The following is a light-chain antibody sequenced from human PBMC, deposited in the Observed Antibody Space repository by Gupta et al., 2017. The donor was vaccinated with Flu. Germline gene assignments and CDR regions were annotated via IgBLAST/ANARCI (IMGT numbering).Light chain of an antibody. Sequence: QSALTQPAPVSGSPGQSINISCTGTSSDVGRSNSVSWYRQDPGKAPKLIIYDVSSRPSGMSSRFSGSKSGNTASLTISGLQAEDETDYYCSSYTSTDTFYVFGTGTKVTVL. J-gene: IGLJ1*01. CDR3: SSYTSTDTFYV. CDR2: DVS. V-gene: IGLV2-14*01. CDR1: SSDVGRSNS.